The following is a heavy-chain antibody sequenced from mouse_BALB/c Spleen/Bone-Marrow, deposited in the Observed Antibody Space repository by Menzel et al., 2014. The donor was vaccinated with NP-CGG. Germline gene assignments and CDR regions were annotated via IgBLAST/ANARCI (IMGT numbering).Heavy chain of an antibody. CDR2: IAPGSGST. CDR3: ARSKVGYFDV. Sequence: DLVKPGASVKLSCKASGYTFTSYWINWIEQRPGQGLEWIGRIAPGSGSTYYNEMFKGKATLTVDTSSSTAYIQLGGLSPEDSAVYFRARSKVGYFDVWGEGTPVTVTS. J-gene: IGHJ1*01. V-gene: IGHV1S41*01. D-gene: IGHD1-1*01. CDR1: GYTFTSYW.